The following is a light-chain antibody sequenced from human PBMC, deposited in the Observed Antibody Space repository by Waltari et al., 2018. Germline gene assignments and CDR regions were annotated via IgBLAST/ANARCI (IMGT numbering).Light chain of an antibody. Sequence: QSALTQPASVSGSPGQSSTIPCTGTSSDVGSYNLVSWYQHHPGKAPKRMIYEGTQRPSGVSDRFSGSKSGDTASLTISGLQAEDEADYYCCSYVRDITWVFGGGTKLTVL. V-gene: IGLV2-23*01. CDR3: CSYVRDITWV. CDR2: EGT. J-gene: IGLJ3*02. CDR1: SSDVGSYNL.